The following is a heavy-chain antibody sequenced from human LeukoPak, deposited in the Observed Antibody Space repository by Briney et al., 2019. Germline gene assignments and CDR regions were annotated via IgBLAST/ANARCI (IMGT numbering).Heavy chain of an antibody. D-gene: IGHD6-13*01. Sequence: PGGSLRLSCAASGFTFSGYSMNWVRQDPGKGLEWVSSISSGSSFIYYADSVKDRFTVSRDNAKNSLYLQMNSLRAEDTAVYFCTREAAAGIDYWGQGTLVTVSS. CDR1: GFTFSGYS. V-gene: IGHV3-21*01. J-gene: IGHJ4*02. CDR3: TREAAAGIDY. CDR2: ISSGSSFI.